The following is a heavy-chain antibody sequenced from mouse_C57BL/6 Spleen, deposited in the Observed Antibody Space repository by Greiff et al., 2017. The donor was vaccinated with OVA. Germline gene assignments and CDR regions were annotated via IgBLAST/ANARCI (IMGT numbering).Heavy chain of an antibody. CDR1: GYTFTDYE. J-gene: IGHJ4*01. V-gene: IGHV1-15*01. CDR3: TRNYVNYYAMDY. D-gene: IGHD1-1*01. CDR2: IDPETGGT. Sequence: VQLVESGAELVRPGASVTLSCKASGYTFTDYEMHWVKQTPVHGLEWIGAIDPETGGTAYNQKFKGKAILTADKSSSTAYMELRSLTSEDSAVYYCTRNYVNYYAMDYWGQGTSVTVSS.